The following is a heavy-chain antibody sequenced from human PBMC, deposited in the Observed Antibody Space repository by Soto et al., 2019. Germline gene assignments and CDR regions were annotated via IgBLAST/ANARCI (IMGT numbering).Heavy chain of an antibody. CDR1: GCTFSSHW. D-gene: IGHD4-4*01. CDR3: ARDDYNWARDY. CDR2: IKHDGSET. V-gene: IGHV3-7*01. Sequence: EGQLVESGGGLVQPGGSLRLSCAASGCTFSSHWMSWVRQAPGKGLEWVANIKHDGSETYYVDSVKGRFTISRDNAKNSLYLQMHSLRAEDTAVYYCARDDYNWARDYWGQGTLVTVSS. J-gene: IGHJ4*02.